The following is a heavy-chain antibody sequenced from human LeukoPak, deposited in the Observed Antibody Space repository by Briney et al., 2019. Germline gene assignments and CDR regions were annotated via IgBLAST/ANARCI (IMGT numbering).Heavy chain of an antibody. J-gene: IGHJ4*02. V-gene: IGHV3-7*01. D-gene: IGHD5-24*01. CDR1: GFTFSSYW. CDR2: IKQDGSEK. Sequence: GGSLRLSCAASGFTFSSYWMSWVRQAPGKGLEWVANIKQDGSEKYYVDSVKGRFTISRENAKNSLYLQMNSLGVEDTAVYYCATDGALEMATIHFDYWGQGTLVTVSS. CDR3: ATDGALEMATIHFDY.